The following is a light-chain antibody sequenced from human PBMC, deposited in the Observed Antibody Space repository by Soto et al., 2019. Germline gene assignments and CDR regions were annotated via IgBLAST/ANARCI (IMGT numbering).Light chain of an antibody. CDR2: EVS. CDR1: SSDVGSYNY. J-gene: IGLJ2*01. Sequence: QSALTQPPSASGSPGQSVTISCTGTSSDVGSYNYVSWYQQHPGKAPKLMIYEVSKRPSGVPDRFSGSKSGNTASLTVSGLQAEDEADYYCSSYEGSNSLVFGGGTKLTVL. CDR3: SSYEGSNSLV. V-gene: IGLV2-8*01.